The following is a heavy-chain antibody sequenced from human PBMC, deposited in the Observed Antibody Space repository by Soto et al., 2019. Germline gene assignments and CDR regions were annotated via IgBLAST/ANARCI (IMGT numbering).Heavy chain of an antibody. J-gene: IGHJ4*02. V-gene: IGHV3-23*01. CDR1: RFSFSDYA. CDR2: ISVSGGST. CDR3: AKDRGGVLAPSYYDY. Sequence: GGSLRLSCAASRFSFSDYAMSWVRQAPGKGLEWVSAISVSGGSTYAADSVEGRFTLSKDNSKNTLYLQMNSLRAEDTALYYCAKDRGGVLAPSYYDYWGQGTLVTVSS. D-gene: IGHD2-8*01.